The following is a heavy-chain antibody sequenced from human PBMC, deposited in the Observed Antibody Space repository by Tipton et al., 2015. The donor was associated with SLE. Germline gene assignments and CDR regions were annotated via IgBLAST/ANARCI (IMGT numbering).Heavy chain of an antibody. D-gene: IGHD3-10*01. J-gene: IGHJ4*02. CDR2: IWYDGSNK. CDR3: ARMPSEGTMVRGVTAYYFDY. Sequence: RSLRLSCAASGFTFSSYGMHWVRQAPGKGLEWVAVIWYDGSNKYYADSVKGRFTISRDNAKNSLYLQMNSLRAEDTAVYYCARMPSEGTMVRGVTAYYFDYWGQGTLVTVSS. CDR1: GFTFSSYG. V-gene: IGHV3-33*03.